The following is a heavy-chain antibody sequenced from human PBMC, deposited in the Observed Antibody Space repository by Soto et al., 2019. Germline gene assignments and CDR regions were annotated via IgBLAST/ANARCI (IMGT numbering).Heavy chain of an antibody. V-gene: IGHV4-4*01. CDR3: ARAGIAAADTDDIDF. CDR2: IYHGGST. D-gene: IGHD6-25*01. Sequence: LSLTCAASGGSISSSDWWRVVRPPGGKGVEWIGEIYHGGSTEYNTSLKSRVTISVDKSKNPFSLKLTSVTAADTAMYFCARAGIAAADTDDIDFWGQGTMVTVSS. J-gene: IGHJ4*02. CDR1: GGSISSSDW.